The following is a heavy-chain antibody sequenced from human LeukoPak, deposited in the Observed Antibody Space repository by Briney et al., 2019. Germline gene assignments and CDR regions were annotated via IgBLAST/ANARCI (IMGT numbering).Heavy chain of an antibody. J-gene: IGHJ3*02. D-gene: IGHD2-2*01. CDR2: IYYSGST. V-gene: IGHV4-61*05. Sequence: SETLFLTCTVSGGSISSSSYYWGWIRQPPGEGLEWIGYIYYSGSTNYNPSLKSRVTISVDTSKNQFSLKLSSVTAADTAVYYCASTYCSSTSCTRYAFDIWGQGTMVTVSS. CDR1: GGSISSSSYY. CDR3: ASTYCSSTSCTRYAFDI.